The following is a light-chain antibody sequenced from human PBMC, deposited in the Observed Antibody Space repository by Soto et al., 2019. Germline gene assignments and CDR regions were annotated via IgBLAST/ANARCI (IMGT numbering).Light chain of an antibody. CDR3: SSYTSSSTLYV. V-gene: IGLV2-14*01. CDR2: DVS. Sequence: QSALTQPASVSVSPGQSITISCTGTSSDVGGYNYVSWYQQHPGKAPKIMIYDVSNRPSGVSNRFSGSKSGNTASLTIFGFQAEDEADYYCSSYTSSSTLYVFGTGTKVTVL. CDR1: SSDVGGYNY. J-gene: IGLJ1*01.